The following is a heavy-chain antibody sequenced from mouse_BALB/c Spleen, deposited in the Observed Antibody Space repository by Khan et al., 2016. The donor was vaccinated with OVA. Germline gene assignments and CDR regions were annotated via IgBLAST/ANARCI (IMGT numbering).Heavy chain of an antibody. J-gene: IGHJ2*01. CDR3: ARWNYRYDCYVDY. D-gene: IGHD2-14*01. CDR1: GDSITSGY. CDR2: ISSSDST. Sequence: EVQLQESGPSLVKPSQTLSLTCSVTGDSITSGYWNWIRKFPGNKLEYMGYISSSDSTFYNPSLKSRISITRDTSKNQYYLQLNSVTTEDTATYYCARWNYRYDCYVDYWGQGTTLTVSS. V-gene: IGHV3-8*02.